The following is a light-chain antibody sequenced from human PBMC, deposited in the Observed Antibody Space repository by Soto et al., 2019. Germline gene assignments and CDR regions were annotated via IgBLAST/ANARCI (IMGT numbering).Light chain of an antibody. Sequence: QSVLTQPRSVSGSPGQSVTISCTGTSSDDGGYNYVSWYQQHPGKAPKLMIYDVSKRPSGVPDRFSGSKSGNTASLTISGLQAEDEADYYCCSYAGTYTLVFGGGTKLTVL. CDR3: CSYAGTYTLV. J-gene: IGLJ2*01. CDR2: DVS. V-gene: IGLV2-11*01. CDR1: SSDDGGYNY.